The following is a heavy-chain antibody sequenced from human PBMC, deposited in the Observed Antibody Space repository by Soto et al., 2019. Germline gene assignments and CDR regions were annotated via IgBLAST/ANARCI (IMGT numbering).Heavy chain of an antibody. D-gene: IGHD5-12*01. CDR1: GFTFSNYW. Sequence: GGFLRLSCAASGFTFSNYWMHWVRQAPGKGLVWVSRINSGGSSTSYADSVKGRFTISRDNARNTLYVQMNSLRVEDTAVYYCARAGDRGYEPDDWGQGTLVTVSS. CDR2: INSGGSST. CDR3: ARAGDRGYEPDD. V-gene: IGHV3-74*01. J-gene: IGHJ4*02.